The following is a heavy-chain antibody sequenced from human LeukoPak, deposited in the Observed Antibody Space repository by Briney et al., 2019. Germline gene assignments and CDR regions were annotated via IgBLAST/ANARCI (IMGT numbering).Heavy chain of an antibody. J-gene: IGHJ4*02. CDR3: AREASDYYDSSGTYYFDY. CDR1: GYTFTGYY. CDR2: INPDSGGT. D-gene: IGHD3-22*01. Sequence: GASVKVSCKASGYTFTGYYMHWVRQAPGQGLEWMGWINPDSGGTNYAQNFPGRVTMTRDTSISTAYMELSRLRSDDTAVYLCAREASDYYDSSGTYYFDYWGQGTLVTVSS. V-gene: IGHV1-2*02.